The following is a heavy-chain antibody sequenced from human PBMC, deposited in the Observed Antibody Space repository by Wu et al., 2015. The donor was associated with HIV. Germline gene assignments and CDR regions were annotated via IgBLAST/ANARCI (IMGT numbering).Heavy chain of an antibody. V-gene: IGHV1-2*02. J-gene: IGHJ3*02. CDR1: GGTSATYI. CDR3: ARVLEGPVDAFDI. D-gene: IGHD1-26*01. Sequence: QVQLVQSGAEVKKPGSSVKVSCKPSGGTSATYIFNWVRQAPGQGLEWMGWINPNSGGTNYAQKFQGRVTMTRDTSISTAYMELSRLRSDDTAVYYCARVLEGPVDAFDIWGQGTMVTVSS. CDR2: INPNSGGT.